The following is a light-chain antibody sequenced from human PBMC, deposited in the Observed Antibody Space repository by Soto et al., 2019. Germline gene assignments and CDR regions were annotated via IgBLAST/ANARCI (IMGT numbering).Light chain of an antibody. V-gene: IGKV1-39*01. Sequence: DIQMTQSRSSLSASVGDKVTITCRASQSISNYLNWYQQKPGKAPKLLIYAASSLHSGVPSRFSGSGSGTDFTLTITSLQPEDFATYYCQKTSSSPFSFAQGTKLEIK. CDR2: AAS. CDR3: QKTSSSPFS. CDR1: QSISNY. J-gene: IGKJ2*03.